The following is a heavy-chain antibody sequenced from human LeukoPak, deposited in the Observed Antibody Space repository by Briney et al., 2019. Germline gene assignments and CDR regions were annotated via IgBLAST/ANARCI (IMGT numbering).Heavy chain of an antibody. D-gene: IGHD1-26*01. V-gene: IGHV3-7*01. CDR2: IKQDGSEK. J-gene: IGHJ4*02. Sequence: RPGGSLRLSCAASGFTFSGYWMSWVRQAPGKGLEWVANIKQDGSEKYYVDSVKGRFTISRDNAKNSLYLQMNSLRAEDTAVYYCARIPHLIRDGVGAPGCYFDYWGQGTLVTVSS. CDR3: ARIPHLIRDGVGAPGCYFDY. CDR1: GFTFSGYW.